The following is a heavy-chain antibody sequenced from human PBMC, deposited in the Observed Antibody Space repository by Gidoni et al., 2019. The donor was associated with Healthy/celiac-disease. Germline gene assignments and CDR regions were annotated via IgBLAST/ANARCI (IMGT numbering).Heavy chain of an antibody. J-gene: IGHJ6*02. Sequence: QVQLVQSGAEVKKPGSSVKVSCKASGGTFSSYAISWVRQAPGQGLEWMGGIIPIFGTANYAQKFQGRVTITADESTSTAYMELSSLRSEDTAVYYCAREVAAAGSPLVYYYYGMDVWGQGTTVTVSS. CDR1: GGTFSSYA. CDR3: AREVAAAGSPLVYYYYGMDV. D-gene: IGHD6-13*01. CDR2: IIPIFGTA. V-gene: IGHV1-69*01.